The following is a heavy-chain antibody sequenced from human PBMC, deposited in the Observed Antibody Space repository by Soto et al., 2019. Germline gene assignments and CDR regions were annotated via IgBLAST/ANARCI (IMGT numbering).Heavy chain of an antibody. V-gene: IGHV3-9*01. D-gene: IGHD3-3*01. CDR1: GLNFDDFA. CDR2: MTWNSRVV. J-gene: IGHJ4*02. Sequence: EVQLVESGGRLVQPGRSLRLSCVGTGLNFDDFAMHWVRQAPGKGLEWVSGMTWNSRVVAYADSVKGRCTVSRDNARNSLYLQMNSLRDEDTDLYYCAKGRYDFWSPYYFDSWGQGTLVTVSS. CDR3: AKGRYDFWSPYYFDS.